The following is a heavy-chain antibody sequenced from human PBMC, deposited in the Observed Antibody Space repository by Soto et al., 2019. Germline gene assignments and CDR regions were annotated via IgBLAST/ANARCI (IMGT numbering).Heavy chain of an antibody. CDR2: ISAYNGNT. Sequence: ASVKVSCKASGYTFTSYGISWVRQAPGQGLEWMRWISAYNGNTNYAQKLQGRVTMTTDTSTSTAYMELRSLRSDDTAVYYCARDTTTYYYGSGSYLTYFDYWGQGTLVTVSS. CDR1: GYTFTSYG. V-gene: IGHV1-18*01. D-gene: IGHD3-10*01. CDR3: ARDTTTYYYGSGSYLTYFDY. J-gene: IGHJ4*02.